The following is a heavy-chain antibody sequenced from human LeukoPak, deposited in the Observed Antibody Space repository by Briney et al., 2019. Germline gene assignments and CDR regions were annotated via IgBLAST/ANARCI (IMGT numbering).Heavy chain of an antibody. Sequence: SETLSLTCTVSGGSISSGGYYWSWIRQHPGKGLEWIGYIYYGGSTYYNPSLKSRVTISVDTSKNQFSLKLSSVTAADTAVYYCAREDYDSSGFDYWGQGTLVTVSS. CDR2: IYYGGST. CDR1: GGSISSGGYY. D-gene: IGHD3-22*01. V-gene: IGHV4-31*03. CDR3: AREDYDSSGFDY. J-gene: IGHJ4*02.